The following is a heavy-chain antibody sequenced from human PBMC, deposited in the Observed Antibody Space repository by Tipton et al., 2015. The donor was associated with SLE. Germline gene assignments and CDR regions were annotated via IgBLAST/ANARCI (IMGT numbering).Heavy chain of an antibody. J-gene: IGHJ6*03. CDR3: ARGDYYYYYMDV. V-gene: IGHV1-18*01. CDR2: INPYNGNT. Sequence: QLVQSGAEVKKPGASVKVSCKASGYTFTNYGISWVRQAPGQGLEWMGWINPYNGNTNYAQKFQGRVTMTTDTSTSTVYMELSSLRSEDTAVYYCARGDYYYYYMDVWGKGTTVTVSS. CDR1: GYTFTNYG.